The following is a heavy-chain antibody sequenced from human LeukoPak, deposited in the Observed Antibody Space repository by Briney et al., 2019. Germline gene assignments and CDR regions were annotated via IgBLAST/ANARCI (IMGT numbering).Heavy chain of an antibody. CDR1: GFTFSSYA. D-gene: IGHD1-26*01. CDR3: ARRDDSGSRYYYYYYMDV. V-gene: IGHV3-21*01. CDR2: ISSSSSYI. Sequence: GGSLRLSCAASGFTFSSYAMSWVRQAPGKGLEWVSSISSSSSYIYYADSVKGRFTISRDNAKNSLYLQMNSLRAEDTAVYYCARRDDSGSRYYYYYYMDVWGKGTTVTASS. J-gene: IGHJ6*03.